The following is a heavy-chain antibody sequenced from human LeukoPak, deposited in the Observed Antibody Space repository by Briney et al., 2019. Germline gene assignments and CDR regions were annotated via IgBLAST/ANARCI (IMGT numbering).Heavy chain of an antibody. D-gene: IGHD1-7*01. J-gene: IGHJ4*02. CDR3: ARWPIVGITETKGYFDY. CDR2: IGTAADT. Sequence: GGSLRLSCAASGFTFSSYDMHWVRQATGRGLEWVSSIGTAADTYYPGSVKGRFTISRENTKNSLYLQMNSLRAGDTAVYYCARWPIVGITETKGYFDYWGQGILVTVSS. CDR1: GFTFSSYD. V-gene: IGHV3-13*01.